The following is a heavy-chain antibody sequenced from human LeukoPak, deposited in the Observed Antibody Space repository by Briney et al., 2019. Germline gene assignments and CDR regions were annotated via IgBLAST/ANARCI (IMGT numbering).Heavy chain of an antibody. J-gene: IGHJ4*02. CDR3: ASDFREFIVVVPARDY. CDR2: IYSGGST. CDR1: GLTVSSNY. V-gene: IGHV3-53*01. D-gene: IGHD2-2*01. Sequence: GGSLRLSCAASGLTVSSNYMSWVRQAPGKGLEWGSVIYSGGSTYYADSVKGRFTISRDNSKNTLYLQMNSLRAEDTAVYYCASDFREFIVVVPARDYWGQGTLVTVSS.